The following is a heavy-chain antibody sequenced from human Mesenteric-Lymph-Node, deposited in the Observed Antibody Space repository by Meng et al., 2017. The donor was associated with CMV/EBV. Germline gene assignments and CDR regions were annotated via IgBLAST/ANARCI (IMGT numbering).Heavy chain of an antibody. CDR1: GFTFSSFG. V-gene: IGHV3-21*01. D-gene: IGHD6-13*01. CDR3: ARGIAALGGDY. Sequence: GESLKISCAASGFTFSSFGMNWVRQAPGKGLEWVSSISSSSSYIYYADSVKGRFTISRDNAKNSLYLQMNSLRAEDTAVYYCARGIAALGGDYWGQGTLVTVSS. CDR2: ISSSSSYI. J-gene: IGHJ4*02.